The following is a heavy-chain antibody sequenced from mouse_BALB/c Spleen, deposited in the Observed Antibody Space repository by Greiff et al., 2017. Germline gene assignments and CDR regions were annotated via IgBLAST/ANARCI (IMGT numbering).Heavy chain of an antibody. CDR3: ARNYYGSSYYAMDY. J-gene: IGHJ4*01. Sequence: QVQLQQSGPGLVAPSQSLSITCTVSGFSLTSYGVHWVRQPPGKGLEWLGVIWAGGSTNYNSALMSRLSISKDNSKSQVFLKMNSLQTDDTAMYYCARNYYGSSYYAMDYWGQGTSVTVSS. CDR2: IWAGGST. V-gene: IGHV2-9*02. D-gene: IGHD1-1*01. CDR1: GFSLTSYG.